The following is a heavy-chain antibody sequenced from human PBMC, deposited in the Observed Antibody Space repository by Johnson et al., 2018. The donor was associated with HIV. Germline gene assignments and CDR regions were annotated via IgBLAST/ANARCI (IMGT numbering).Heavy chain of an antibody. Sequence: VQLVESGGGVVRPGGSLRLSCAASGFTFDDYGMSWVRQAPGKGLEWVSGINWNGGSTGYADSVKGRFTISRDNAKNSLYLQMNSLRAEDTALYYCARERGIAAAGPLDAFDIWGQGTMVTVSS. CDR3: ARERGIAAAGPLDAFDI. J-gene: IGHJ3*02. CDR1: GFTFDDYG. V-gene: IGHV3-20*04. D-gene: IGHD6-13*01. CDR2: INWNGGST.